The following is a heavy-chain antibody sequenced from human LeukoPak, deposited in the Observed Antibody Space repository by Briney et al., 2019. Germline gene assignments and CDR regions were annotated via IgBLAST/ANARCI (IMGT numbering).Heavy chain of an antibody. CDR2: ISYDGSNK. J-gene: IGHJ4*02. D-gene: IGHD4-23*01. CDR3: ARDSDYGGIYYYFGY. V-gene: IGHV3-30*03. CDR1: GFTFSSYG. Sequence: GRSLRLSCAASGFTFSSYGMHWVRQAPGRGLEWVAVISYDGSNKYYADSVKGRFTISRDNSKNTLYLQMNSLRAEDTAVYYCARDSDYGGIYYYFGYWGQGALVTVSS.